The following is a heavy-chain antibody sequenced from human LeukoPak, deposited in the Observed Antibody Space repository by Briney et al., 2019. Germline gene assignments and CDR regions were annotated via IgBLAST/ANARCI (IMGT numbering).Heavy chain of an antibody. Sequence: SETLSLTCTVSGGSISSGGYYWSWIRQPPGKGLEWIGYIYYSGSTNYNPSLKSRVTISVDTSKNQFSLKLSSVTAADTAVYYCAREGGYGPFDYWGQGTLVTVSS. CDR3: AREGGYGPFDY. V-gene: IGHV4-61*08. CDR1: GGSISSGGYY. CDR2: IYYSGST. D-gene: IGHD5-12*01. J-gene: IGHJ4*02.